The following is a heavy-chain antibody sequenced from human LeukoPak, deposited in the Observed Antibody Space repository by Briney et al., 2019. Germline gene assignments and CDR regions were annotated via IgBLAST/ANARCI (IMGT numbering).Heavy chain of an antibody. D-gene: IGHD3-22*01. V-gene: IGHV3-23*01. CDR2: ISGSGGST. J-gene: IGHJ4*02. CDR1: GFTFSSYA. CDR3: AKGNYYDSSGYYYFDY. Sequence: GGSLRLSCAASGFTFSSYAMSWVRQAPGKGLEWVSAISGSGGSTSYADSVKGRFTISRDNSKNTLYLQMNSLRAEDTAVYYCAKGNYYDSSGYYYFDYWGQGTLVTVSS.